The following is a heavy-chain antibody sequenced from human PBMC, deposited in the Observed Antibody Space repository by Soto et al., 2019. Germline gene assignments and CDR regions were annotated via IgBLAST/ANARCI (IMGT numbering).Heavy chain of an antibody. CDR1: GFSLSTSGMC. Sequence: SGPTLVNPTQTLTLTCTFSGFSLSTSGMCVSWIRQPPGKALEWLALIDWNDDKYYSTSLKTRLTISKDTSKNQVVLTMTNMDPVDTATYFCVRTWGRAVAGSCRNSWFDPWGQGTLVTVSS. D-gene: IGHD6-19*01. V-gene: IGHV2-70*13. J-gene: IGHJ5*02. CDR3: VRTWGRAVAGSCRNSWFDP. CDR2: IDWNDDK.